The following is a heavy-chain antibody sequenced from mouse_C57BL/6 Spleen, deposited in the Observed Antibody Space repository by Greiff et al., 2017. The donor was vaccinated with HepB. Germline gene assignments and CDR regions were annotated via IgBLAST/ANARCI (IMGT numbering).Heavy chain of an antibody. CDR2: ISGGGGNT. V-gene: IGHV5-9*01. J-gene: IGHJ1*03. Sequence: EVQLQESGGGLVKPGGSLKLSCAASGFTFSSYTMSWVRQTPEKRLEWVATISGGGGNTYYPDSVKGRFTISRDNAKNTLYLQMSSLRSEDTALYYCARQAELGRRYFDVWGTGTTVTVSS. CDR3: ARQAELGRRYFDV. D-gene: IGHD4-1*01. CDR1: GFTFSSYT.